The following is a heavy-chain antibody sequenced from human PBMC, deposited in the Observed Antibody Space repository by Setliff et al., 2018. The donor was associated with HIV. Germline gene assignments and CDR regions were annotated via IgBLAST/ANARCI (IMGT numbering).Heavy chain of an antibody. D-gene: IGHD6-19*01. J-gene: IGHJ4*02. V-gene: IGHV4-4*07. CDR3: ARQGAVTGHSFDY. Sequence: SETLSLTCAVSGGSLSRYYGSWIRQPAGKGLQWIGRIYSSGDTNYNPSLKSRVTMSVDTSKNQVSLNLRSVTAADTAVYYCARQGAVTGHSFDYWGQGALVTVSS. CDR2: IYSSGDT. CDR1: GGSLSRYY.